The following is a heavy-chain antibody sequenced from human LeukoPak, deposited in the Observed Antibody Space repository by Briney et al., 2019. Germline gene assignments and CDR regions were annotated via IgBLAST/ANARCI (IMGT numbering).Heavy chain of an antibody. CDR3: ARDHHTALAGGKVGATSP. J-gene: IGHJ5*02. CDR2: IYTSGST. D-gene: IGHD1-26*01. V-gene: IGHV4-61*02. CDR1: GGSISSGSYY. Sequence: PSQTLSLTCTVSGGSISSGSYYWSWIRQPAGKGLEWIGRIYTSGSTNYNPSLKSRVTISVDTSKNQFSLKLSSVTAADTAVYYCARDHHTALAGGKVGATSPWGQGTLVTVSS.